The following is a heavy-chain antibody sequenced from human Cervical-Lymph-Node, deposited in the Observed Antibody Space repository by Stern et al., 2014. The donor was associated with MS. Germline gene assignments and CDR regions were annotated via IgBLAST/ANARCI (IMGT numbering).Heavy chain of an antibody. CDR2: ISWNSVSI. Sequence: EVQLVESGGDLVQPGRSLRLSCAASGFRFDLYAMHWVRQAQGKGLEWVAGISWNSVSIGYAGSVKGRFTISRDNVKNFLYLQMDSLRPEDTALYYCAKEIRRADSSPDYWGQGALVTVSS. CDR1: GFRFDLYA. V-gene: IGHV3-9*01. J-gene: IGHJ4*02. D-gene: IGHD6-19*01. CDR3: AKEIRRADSSPDY.